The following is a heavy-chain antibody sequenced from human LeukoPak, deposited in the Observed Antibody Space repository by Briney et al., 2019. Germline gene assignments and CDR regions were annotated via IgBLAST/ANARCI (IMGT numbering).Heavy chain of an antibody. V-gene: IGHV3-48*04. CDR3: ARVLRYCSGGNCYSGGLGYMDV. Sequence: GGPLRLSCAASGFIFSSYSMNWVRQAPGKGLEWVSYISSSSSTIYYADSVKGRFTISRDNAKNSLFLQMNSLRAEDTAVYYCARVLRYCSGGNCYSGGLGYMDVWGKGTTVTISS. CDR2: ISSSSSTI. CDR1: GFIFSSYS. D-gene: IGHD2-15*01. J-gene: IGHJ6*03.